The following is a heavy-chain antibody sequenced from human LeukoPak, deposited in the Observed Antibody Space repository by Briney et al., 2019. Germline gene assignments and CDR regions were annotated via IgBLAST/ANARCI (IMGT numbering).Heavy chain of an antibody. V-gene: IGHV1-46*01. CDR1: GYTFTSYY. CDR3: ARGFRAAVYDIRPRNLYYYYMDV. CDR2: INPSGGST. J-gene: IGHJ6*03. Sequence: GASVTVSCKASGYTFTSYYMHWVRQAPGQGLEWMGIINPSGGSTSYAQKFQGRVTMTRDMSTSTVYMELSSLRSEDTAVYYCARGFRAAVYDIRPRNLYYYYMDVWGKGTTVTVSS. D-gene: IGHD3-9*01.